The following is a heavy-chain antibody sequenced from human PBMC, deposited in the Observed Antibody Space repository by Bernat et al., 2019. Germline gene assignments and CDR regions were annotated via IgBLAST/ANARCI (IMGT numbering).Heavy chain of an antibody. CDR1: GFTFSNAW. J-gene: IGHJ3*02. CDR2: INSDGSST. V-gene: IGHV3-74*01. Sequence: EVQLVESGGGLVKPGGSLRLSCAASGFTFSNAWMSWVRQAPGKGLEWVSRINSDGSSTSYADSVKGRFTISRDNAKNTLYLQMNSLRAEDTAVYYCARDQGSIVGLPSAFDIWGQGTMVTVSS. CDR3: ARDQGSIVGLPSAFDI. D-gene: IGHD1-26*01.